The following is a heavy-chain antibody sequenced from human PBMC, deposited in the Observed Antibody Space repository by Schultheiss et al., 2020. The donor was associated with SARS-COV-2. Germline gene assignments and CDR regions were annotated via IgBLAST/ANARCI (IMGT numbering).Heavy chain of an antibody. CDR2: IHYSGST. Sequence: TLSLTCTVSGDSISSSYWSWIRQPPGKGLEWIGYIHYSGSTNYNPSLKSRVTISVDTSKNQFSLRLSSVTAADTAVYYCARRNYYDGSGLYYYYGMDVWGQGTTFTVSS. CDR3: ARRNYYDGSGLYYYYGMDV. J-gene: IGHJ6*02. CDR1: GDSISSSY. V-gene: IGHV4-59*08. D-gene: IGHD3-22*01.